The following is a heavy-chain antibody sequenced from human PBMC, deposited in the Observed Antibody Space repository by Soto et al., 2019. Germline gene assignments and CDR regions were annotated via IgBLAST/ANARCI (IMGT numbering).Heavy chain of an antibody. CDR2: IYYSGST. J-gene: IGHJ1*01. D-gene: IGHD5-18*01. Sequence: QVQLQESGPGLVKPSQTLSLTCTVSGGSISSGGYYWSWIRQHPGKGLEWIGYIYYSGSTYYNPSLKSRVTLSVDTSKNQSALRLSSVPAADTAVYYCARVAVDTLASGGTHRPEYFQHGGQGTLVTVSS. V-gene: IGHV4-31*03. CDR3: ARVAVDTLASGGTHRPEYFQH. CDR1: GGSISSGGYY.